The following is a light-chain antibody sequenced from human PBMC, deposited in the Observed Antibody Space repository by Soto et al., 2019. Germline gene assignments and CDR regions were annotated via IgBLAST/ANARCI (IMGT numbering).Light chain of an antibody. CDR3: ASWDDSLNGPV. V-gene: IGLV1-44*01. CDR2: SDN. Sequence: QSVLTQPPSASGTPGQRVTISCSGSSSNVGGNTINWYQHLPGTAPKLLMYSDNQRPSGVPDRFSGSKSGTSASLAISRLQSDDEADYFCASWDDSLNGPVFGGGTTVTVL. J-gene: IGLJ3*02. CDR1: SSNVGGNT.